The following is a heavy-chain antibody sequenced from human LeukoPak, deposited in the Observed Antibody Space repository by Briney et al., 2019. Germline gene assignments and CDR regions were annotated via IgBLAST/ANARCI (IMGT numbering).Heavy chain of an antibody. Sequence: GGSLRLSCAASGFTFSRYAMHWVRQAPGKGLEWVAVTSYDGSNKYYADSVKGRFTISRDNSKNTLYLQMNSLRAEDTAVYYCASSGYYYDSSGNAFDIWGQGTMVTVSS. CDR1: GFTFSRYA. D-gene: IGHD3-22*01. CDR3: ASSGYYYDSSGNAFDI. CDR2: TSYDGSNK. J-gene: IGHJ3*02. V-gene: IGHV3-30*01.